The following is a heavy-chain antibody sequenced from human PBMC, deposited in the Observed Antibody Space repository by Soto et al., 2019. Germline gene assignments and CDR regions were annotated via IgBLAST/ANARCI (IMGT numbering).Heavy chain of an antibody. Sequence: GESLKISCXGSGFSFEYSITGYWVGWVRQMPGKGLEWMGIIFPGGSDTKYNPSFQGQVTISVDRSINTAYLHWRSLKASDTATYYCVRQPNNYNVFTASQRNYFDFWGQGTLVTVSS. J-gene: IGHJ4*02. CDR3: VRQPNNYNVFTASQRNYFDF. V-gene: IGHV5-51*01. CDR1: GFSFEYSITGYW. D-gene: IGHD3-9*01. CDR2: IFPGGSDT.